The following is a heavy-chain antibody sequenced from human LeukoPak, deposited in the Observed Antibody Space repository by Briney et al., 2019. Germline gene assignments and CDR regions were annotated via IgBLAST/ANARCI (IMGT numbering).Heavy chain of an antibody. CDR1: GGTFSSYA. Sequence: SVKVSCKASGGTFSSYAISWVRQAPGQGLEWMGGIIPIFGTANYAQKFQGRVTITTDESTSTAYMELSSLRSEDTAVYYCARDRDPYCSSTSCTYESWFDPRGQGTLVTVSS. V-gene: IGHV1-69*05. J-gene: IGHJ5*02. CDR3: ARDRDPYCSSTSCTYESWFDP. D-gene: IGHD2-2*01. CDR2: IIPIFGTA.